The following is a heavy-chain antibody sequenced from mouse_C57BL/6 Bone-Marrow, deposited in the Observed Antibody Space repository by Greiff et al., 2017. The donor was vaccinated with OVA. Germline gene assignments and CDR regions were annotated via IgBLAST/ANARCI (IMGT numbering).Heavy chain of an antibody. Sequence: EVKLVESGGGLVQPKGSLKLSCAASGFSFNTYAMNWVRQAPGKGLEWVARIRSKSNNYATYYADSVKDRFTISRDDSESMLYLQMNNLKTEDTAMYYCVRHALHPGYYAMDYWGQGTSVTVSS. CDR1: GFSFNTYA. CDR2: IRSKSNNYAT. J-gene: IGHJ4*01. CDR3: VRHALHPGYYAMDY. V-gene: IGHV10-1*01.